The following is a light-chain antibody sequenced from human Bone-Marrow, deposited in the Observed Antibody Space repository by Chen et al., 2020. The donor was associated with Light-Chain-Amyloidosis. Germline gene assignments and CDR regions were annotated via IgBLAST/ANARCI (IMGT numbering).Light chain of an antibody. Sequence: EIVLTQSPGTLSLSPAERATLSCRTSQSVSSGYLAWYQQKPGQSPRLLIYGTSSRATGIPDRFVGSGSGTDFTLTISRLEPDDFSVYYCQQYNSSSKRLTFGGGTKVDFK. J-gene: IGKJ4*01. CDR2: GTS. V-gene: IGKV3-20*01. CDR1: QSVSSGY. CDR3: QQYNSSSKRLT.